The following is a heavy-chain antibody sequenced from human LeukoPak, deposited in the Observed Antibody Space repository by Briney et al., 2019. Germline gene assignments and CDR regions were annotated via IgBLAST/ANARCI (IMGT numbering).Heavy chain of an antibody. CDR3: AALARYYDSGGYYDY. V-gene: IGHV1-58*01. Sequence: SVKVSCKASGFTFTSSAVQWVRQARGQRLEWIGWIVVGSGNTNYAQKFQERVTITRDMSTSTAYMELSSLRSEDTAVYYCAALARYYDSGGYYDYWGQGTLVTVSS. CDR1: GFTFTSSA. CDR2: IVVGSGNT. D-gene: IGHD3-22*01. J-gene: IGHJ4*02.